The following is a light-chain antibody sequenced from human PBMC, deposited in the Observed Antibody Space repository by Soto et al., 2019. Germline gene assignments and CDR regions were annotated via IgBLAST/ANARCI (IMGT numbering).Light chain of an antibody. V-gene: IGKV3-20*01. CDR1: QSVIDNY. CDR2: GAS. J-gene: IGKJ1*01. Sequence: EIVLTQSPGPLSSSPGERATLSCRASQSVIDNYLAWYQQQPGQAPRLLIHGASWRATAIPDRFSCSGSGTDFTLTISRLEPEDFAVYYCQQYGSSPTFGQGT. CDR3: QQYGSSPT.